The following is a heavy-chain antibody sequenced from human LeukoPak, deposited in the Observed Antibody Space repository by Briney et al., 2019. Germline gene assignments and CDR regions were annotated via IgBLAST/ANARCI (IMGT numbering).Heavy chain of an antibody. CDR1: GYSISSGYY. V-gene: IGHV4-38-2*01. D-gene: IGHD3-3*01. CDR3: ARPYYDFWSGFDAFDI. Sequence: SETLSLTCAVSGYSISSGYYWGWIRQPPGKGLEWIGSIYHSGSTYYNPSLKSRVTMSVDTSKNQFSLKLSSVTAADTAVYYCARPYYDFWSGFDAFDIWGQGTMVTVSS. CDR2: IYHSGST. J-gene: IGHJ3*02.